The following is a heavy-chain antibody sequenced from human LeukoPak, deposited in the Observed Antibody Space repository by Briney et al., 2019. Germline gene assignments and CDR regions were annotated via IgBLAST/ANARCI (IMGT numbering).Heavy chain of an antibody. CDR1: GDSISSSSYY. J-gene: IGHJ6*03. CDR2: IYYSGST. Sequence: SETLSLTCTVSGDSISSSSYYWGWLRQPPGTGLEWIGSIYYSGSTYYNPSLKSRVTISVDTSKNQFSLKLSSVTAADTAVYYCAREGRYCSGGSCSYVDVWGKGTTVTVSS. V-gene: IGHV4-39*07. D-gene: IGHD2-15*01. CDR3: AREGRYCSGGSCSYVDV.